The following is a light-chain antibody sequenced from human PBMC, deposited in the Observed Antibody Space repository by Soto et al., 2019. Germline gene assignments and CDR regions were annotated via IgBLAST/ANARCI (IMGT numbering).Light chain of an antibody. CDR1: QSVSSY. V-gene: IGKV3-11*01. CDR3: QQYNNWPPWT. Sequence: EIVLTHSPSTLSLSPWERATLSFRASQSVSSYLAWYQQKPGQAPRLLIYDASNRATGIPSRLSGSGSGTDFTLTISSLEPEDFAVYYCQQYNNWPPWTFGQGTKVDIK. CDR2: DAS. J-gene: IGKJ1*01.